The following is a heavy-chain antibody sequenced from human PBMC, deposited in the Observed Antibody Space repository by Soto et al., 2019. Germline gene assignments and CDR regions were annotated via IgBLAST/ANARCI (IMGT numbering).Heavy chain of an antibody. V-gene: IGHV4-59*08. CDR3: ARHHKYCSGDSCYLFDY. Sequence: SETLSLTCTVSGGSISGYYWSWIRQPPGKGLEWIGYIYYSGSTNYSPSLKSRVSISVDTSKNQFSLKLSSVAAADTAVYYCARHHKYCSGDSCYLFDYWGQGILVTVSS. D-gene: IGHD2-15*01. CDR2: IYYSGST. J-gene: IGHJ4*02. CDR1: GGSISGYY.